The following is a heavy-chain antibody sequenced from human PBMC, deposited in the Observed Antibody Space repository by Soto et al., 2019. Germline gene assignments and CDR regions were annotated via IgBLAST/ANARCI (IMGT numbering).Heavy chain of an antibody. V-gene: IGHV1-58*01. D-gene: IGHD3-22*01. Sequence: SVKVSCKASGFTFSSSAVQWVRQTRGQRLEWIGWIVVGSGNTNFAQKFQERVTITRDISTSTAYMELSSLRSEDTAVYYCAADNNYYDSSGLSRGAFDMWGQGTMVTVSS. CDR2: IVVGSGNT. CDR3: AADNNYYDSSGLSRGAFDM. J-gene: IGHJ3*02. CDR1: GFTFSSSA.